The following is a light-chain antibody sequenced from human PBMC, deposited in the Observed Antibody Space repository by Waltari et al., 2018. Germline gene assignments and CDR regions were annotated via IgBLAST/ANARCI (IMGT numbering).Light chain of an antibody. Sequence: QSVLTQPPSASGTPGQRVTISCFGSNSNIGSNYVYWYQQLPGTAPKLLIYRSNQRPSGVPDRFSGSKSGTSASLAISGLRSEDEADYHCAAWDDSLSGVVFGGGTKLTVL. V-gene: IGLV1-47*01. J-gene: IGLJ2*01. CDR3: AAWDDSLSGVV. CDR1: NSNIGSNY. CDR2: RSN.